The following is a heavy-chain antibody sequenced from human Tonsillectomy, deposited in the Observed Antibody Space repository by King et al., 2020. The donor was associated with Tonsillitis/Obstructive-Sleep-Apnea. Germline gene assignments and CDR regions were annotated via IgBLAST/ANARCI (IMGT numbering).Heavy chain of an antibody. J-gene: IGHJ4*02. CDR1: EGSISSGGYY. CDR2: MQYSWST. D-gene: IGHD3-16*01. CDR3: ARVILTLGGLIYGRNSYYFDY. V-gene: IGHV4-31*03. Sequence: QLQESGPGMAKPSQTMSLTCTVSEGSISSGGYYWTWIRQPPGRDLEWIAYMQYSWSTYLNPSLKSRATISVDRSKNQFSLRRTSVTAADTAVYYCARVILTLGGLIYGRNSYYFDYWGRGTLVTVSS.